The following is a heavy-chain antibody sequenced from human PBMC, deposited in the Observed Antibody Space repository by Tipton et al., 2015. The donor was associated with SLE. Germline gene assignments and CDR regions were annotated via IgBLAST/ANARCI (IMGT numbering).Heavy chain of an antibody. CDR2: ISGSGGST. D-gene: IGHD5-12*01. J-gene: IGHJ4*02. Sequence: SLRLSCAASGFTFGSYAMSWVRQAPGKGLEWVSAISGSGGSTYYADSVKGRFTISRDNSKNTLYLQMNSLRAEDTAVYYCAKPVGYSGYDSWDYWGQGTLVTVSS. CDR1: GFTFGSYA. CDR3: AKPVGYSGYDSWDY. V-gene: IGHV3-23*01.